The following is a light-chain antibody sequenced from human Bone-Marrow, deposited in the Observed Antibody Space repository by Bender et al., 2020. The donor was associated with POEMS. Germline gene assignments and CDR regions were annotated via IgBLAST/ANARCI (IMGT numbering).Light chain of an antibody. CDR1: SSDVGTYDR. Sequence: QSALTQPASVSGSPGQSITLSCTGTSSDVGTYDRVSWYQQPPGTAPKLIIYEVSKRPSGVSNRFSGSKSGNTASLTISGLQAEDEADYYCSSYEHNTKGVLFGGGTKLTVL. J-gene: IGLJ2*01. CDR3: SSYEHNTKGVL. V-gene: IGLV2-23*02. CDR2: EVS.